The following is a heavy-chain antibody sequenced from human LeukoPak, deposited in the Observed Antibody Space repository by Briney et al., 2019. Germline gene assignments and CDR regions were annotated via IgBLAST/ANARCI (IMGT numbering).Heavy chain of an antibody. Sequence: HSGGSLRLSCATSGFTFRNYGMPWVRQAPGKGLEWVAVISYDGSNKYYGESVKGRFTISRDNYKDTLYLQMNSLRVEDTAMYYCARHPYGVLDYWGQGTLVTVPS. CDR2: ISYDGSNK. J-gene: IGHJ4*02. D-gene: IGHD4-17*01. V-gene: IGHV3-30*03. CDR1: GFTFRNYG. CDR3: ARHPYGVLDY.